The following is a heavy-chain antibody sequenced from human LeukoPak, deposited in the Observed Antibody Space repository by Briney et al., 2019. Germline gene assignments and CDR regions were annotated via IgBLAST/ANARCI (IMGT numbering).Heavy chain of an antibody. CDR3: ARGGGFYCSSTSCYSPSTNWFDP. V-gene: IGHV5-51*01. CDR2: IYPGDSDT. D-gene: IGHD2-2*01. J-gene: IGHJ5*02. CDR1: GYSFTSYW. Sequence: GESLKISCKGSGYSFTSYWIGWVRQMPGKGLKWMGIIYPGDSDTRYSPSFQGQVTISADKSISTAYLQWSSLKASDTAMYYCARGGGFYCSSTSCYSPSTNWFDPWGQGTLVTVSS.